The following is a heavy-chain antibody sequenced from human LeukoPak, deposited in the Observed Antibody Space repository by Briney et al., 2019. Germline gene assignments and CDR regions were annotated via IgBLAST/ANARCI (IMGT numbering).Heavy chain of an antibody. Sequence: ASVTVSCKVSGYTLTELSMHWVRQAPGKGLEWVEGFDLEDGETIYAQKFQGRVTMTEDTSTDTAYMELNSLRSDDTAVYYCAIDAGEIVPAATGPRGDYCYGMDVWGQGTTVTVSS. CDR1: GYTLTELS. V-gene: IGHV1-24*01. CDR3: AIDAGEIVPAATGPRGDYCYGMDV. D-gene: IGHD2-2*01. CDR2: FDLEDGET. J-gene: IGHJ6*02.